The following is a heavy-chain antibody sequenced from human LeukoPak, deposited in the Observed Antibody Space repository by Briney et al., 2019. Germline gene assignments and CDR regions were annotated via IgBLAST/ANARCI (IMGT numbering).Heavy chain of an antibody. V-gene: IGHV4-59*08. D-gene: IGHD5-24*01. CDR2: IYYSGST. CDR1: GGSISSYY. J-gene: IGHJ3*02. Sequence: SETLSLTCTVSGGSISSYYWSWIRQPPGKGLEWIGYIYYSGSTNYNPSLKSRVTISVGTSKNQFSLKLSSVTAADTAVYYCARGDGYNYADAFDIWGQGTMVTVSS. CDR3: ARGDGYNYADAFDI.